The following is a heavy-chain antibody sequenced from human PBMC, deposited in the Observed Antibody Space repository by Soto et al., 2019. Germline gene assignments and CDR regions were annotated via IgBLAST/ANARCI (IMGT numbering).Heavy chain of an antibody. Sequence: QVQLVQSGAEVKKPGASVKVSCKASGYTFTSYGISWVRQAPGQGLEWMGWISAYNGNTNYAQRIHGRVTMTTDTSTSTAYMEMRRLRSDDTALYYCASVPLCLGELWDQSDFWGKGTLVTVSS. CDR3: ASVPLCLGELWDQSDF. J-gene: IGHJ4*02. CDR1: GYTFTSYG. D-gene: IGHD3-16*01. CDR2: ISAYNGNT. V-gene: IGHV1-18*01.